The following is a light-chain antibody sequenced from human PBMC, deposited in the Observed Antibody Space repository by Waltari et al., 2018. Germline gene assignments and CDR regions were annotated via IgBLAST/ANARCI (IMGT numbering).Light chain of an antibody. CDR2: DVH. V-gene: IGLV2-8*01. J-gene: IGLJ2*01. CDR3: ASYAGGNNLI. CDR1: SSDIGTSNF. Sequence: QSALTQPPSASGSPGQSVTISCSGTSSDIGTSNFVSWSQQHPGKAPKLMIFDVHTRPSGVPDRFSGSKSGNTASLTVSGLQAEDEADYFCASYAGGNNLIFGGGTKLTVL.